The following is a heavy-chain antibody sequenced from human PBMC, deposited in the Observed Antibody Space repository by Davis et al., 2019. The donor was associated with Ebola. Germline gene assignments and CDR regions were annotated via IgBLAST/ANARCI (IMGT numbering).Heavy chain of an antibody. CDR3: VRNVGLTTADLSDY. V-gene: IGHV1-18*04. J-gene: IGHJ4*02. Sequence: ASVKVSCTASGYLFTSYGISWVRQAPGQGLEWLGWISAYNGNTNYARKVQGRVTMTTDTSTNTAYLELGSLRSADTAVYYCVRNVGLTTADLSDYWGQGTLVTVSS. CDR1: GYLFTSYG. CDR2: ISAYNGNT. D-gene: IGHD1/OR15-1a*01.